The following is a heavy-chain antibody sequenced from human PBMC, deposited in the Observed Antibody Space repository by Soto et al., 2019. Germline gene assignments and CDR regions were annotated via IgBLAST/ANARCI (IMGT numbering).Heavy chain of an antibody. D-gene: IGHD6-19*01. CDR3: AIRLAGIAVAGTGDY. CDR1: GGSISSSSYY. V-gene: IGHV4-39*01. J-gene: IGHJ4*02. Sequence: SETLSLTCTVSGGSISSSSYYWGWIRQPPGKGLEWIGSIYYSGSTYYNPSLKSRVTISVDTSKNHFSLKLSSVTAADTAVYYCAIRLAGIAVAGTGDYWGQGTLVTVSS. CDR2: IYYSGST.